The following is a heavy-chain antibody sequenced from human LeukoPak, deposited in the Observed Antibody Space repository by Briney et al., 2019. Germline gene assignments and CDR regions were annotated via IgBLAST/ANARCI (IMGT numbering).Heavy chain of an antibody. CDR1: GFTVSSNY. Sequence: GGSLRLSCAASGFTVSSNYMSRVRQAPGKGLEWVSVIYSGGSTYYADSVKGRFTISRDNSKNTLYLQMNSLRAEDTAVYYCARARTGTFDYWGQGTLVTVSS. V-gene: IGHV3-53*01. CDR3: ARARTGTFDY. J-gene: IGHJ4*02. D-gene: IGHD1-7*01. CDR2: IYSGGST.